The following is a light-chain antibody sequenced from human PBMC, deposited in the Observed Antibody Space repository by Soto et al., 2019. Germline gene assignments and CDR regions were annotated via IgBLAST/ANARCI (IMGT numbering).Light chain of an antibody. V-gene: IGKV1-5*01. Sequence: DIQMTQSPSTLSASVGDRVTITCRASQGISTWLTWYQQKPGKAPKVLIYGASSLESGVPSRFSGSGSGTEFTFTITSLQPGDSATYYCQHYSTYPWTFGQGTKVDIK. CDR2: GAS. CDR1: QGISTW. J-gene: IGKJ1*01. CDR3: QHYSTYPWT.